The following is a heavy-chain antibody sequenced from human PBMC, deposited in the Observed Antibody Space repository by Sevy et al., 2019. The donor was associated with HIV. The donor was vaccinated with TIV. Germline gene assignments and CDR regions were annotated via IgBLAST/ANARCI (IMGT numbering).Heavy chain of an antibody. J-gene: IGHJ4*02. Sequence: GGSLRRSCAASGFTFSNYAMSWVRQAPGKGLEWVSGISDSAYNTYYADSVKGRFTISRDNSKNSLYLQMNSLRAEDTAVYYCTKDEAYTVATSYYFDYWGQGTLVTVSS. CDR1: GFTFSNYA. V-gene: IGHV3-23*01. CDR2: ISDSAYNT. D-gene: IGHD5-12*01. CDR3: TKDEAYTVATSYYFDY.